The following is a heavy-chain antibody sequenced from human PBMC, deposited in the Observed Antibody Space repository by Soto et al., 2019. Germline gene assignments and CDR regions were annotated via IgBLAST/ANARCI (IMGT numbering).Heavy chain of an antibody. D-gene: IGHD2-15*01. CDR1: SGSISTANW. CDR2: IYHSGST. Sequence: QVPLQESGPRLVRPSGTLSLTCTVSSGSISTANWWSWVRQPPGRGLEGIGEIYHSGSTNYNLSPKSRVTLSVDKSKNQFSLRLSSVTAADTATYYCARRGGGVVLAATTPFDYWGQGTLVTVSS. J-gene: IGHJ4*02. CDR3: ARRGGGVVLAATTPFDY. V-gene: IGHV4-4*02.